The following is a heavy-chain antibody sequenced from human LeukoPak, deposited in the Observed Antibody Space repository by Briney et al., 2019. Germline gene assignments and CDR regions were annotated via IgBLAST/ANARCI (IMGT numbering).Heavy chain of an antibody. CDR2: INPNSGGT. CDR3: ARDGYDSSGYYFHY. J-gene: IGHJ4*02. Sequence: GASVKVSCKASGGTFSSYAISWVRQAPGQGLEWMGWINPNSGGTNYAQKFQGRVTMTRDTSISTAYMELSRLRSDDTAVYYCARDGYDSSGYYFHYWGQGTLVTVSS. CDR1: GGTFSSYA. V-gene: IGHV1-2*02. D-gene: IGHD3-22*01.